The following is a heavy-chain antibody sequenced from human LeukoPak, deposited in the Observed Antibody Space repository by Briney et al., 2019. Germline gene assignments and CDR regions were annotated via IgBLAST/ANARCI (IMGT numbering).Heavy chain of an antibody. CDR3: ARDSIGLIVDPGYFDY. V-gene: IGHV3-11*04. CDR2: ISSSGSTI. J-gene: IGHJ4*02. CDR1: GFTFSDYY. D-gene: IGHD3-22*01. Sequence: KPGGSLRLSCAASGFTFSDYYMSWIRQAPGKGLEWVSYISSSGSTIYYADSVKGRFTISRDNAKNSLYLQMNSLRDEDTAVYYCARDSIGLIVDPGYFDYWGQGTLVTVSS.